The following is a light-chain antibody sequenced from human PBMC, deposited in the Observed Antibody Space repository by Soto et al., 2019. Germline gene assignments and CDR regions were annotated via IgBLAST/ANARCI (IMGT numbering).Light chain of an antibody. CDR3: CSYTSSSTLPYV. Sequence: QSVLTQPASVSGSPGQSITISCTGTSSDVGGYNYVSWYQQHPGKAPKLMIYEVSNRPSGVSNRFSGSKSGNTASLTISGLQAEDEADYYCCSYTSSSTLPYVFGTGTKVTVL. J-gene: IGLJ1*01. V-gene: IGLV2-14*01. CDR2: EVS. CDR1: SSDVGGYNY.